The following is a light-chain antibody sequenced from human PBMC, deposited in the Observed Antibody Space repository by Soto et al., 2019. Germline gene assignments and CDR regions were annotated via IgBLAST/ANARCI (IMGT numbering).Light chain of an antibody. Sequence: DIQMPPSPSSLSASVGDRVTITCRASQSISSYLNWYQQKPGKAPKLLIYAASSLQSGVPSRFSGSGSGTDFTLTISSLQPEDFATYYCQLSYSTPPWTFGQGTRVEIK. CDR2: AAS. J-gene: IGKJ1*01. V-gene: IGKV1-39*01. CDR3: QLSYSTPPWT. CDR1: QSISSY.